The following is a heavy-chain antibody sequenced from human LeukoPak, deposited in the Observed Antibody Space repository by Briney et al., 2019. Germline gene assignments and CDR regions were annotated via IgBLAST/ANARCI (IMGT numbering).Heavy chain of an antibody. CDR3: ATFRGWYIAH. J-gene: IGHJ4*02. Sequence: GGSLRLSCAASGITFSDYYMTWIRQAPGKGLEWVSSIGRSSTDTKYADSVKGRFTIPRDDAKNSVYLQMNSLRAEDTAVYYCATFRGWYIAHWGQGSLVTVSS. CDR1: GITFSDYY. CDR2: IGRSSTDT. D-gene: IGHD6-19*01. V-gene: IGHV3-11*03.